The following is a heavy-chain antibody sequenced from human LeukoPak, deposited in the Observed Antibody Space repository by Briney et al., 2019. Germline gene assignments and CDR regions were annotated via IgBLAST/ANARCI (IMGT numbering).Heavy chain of an antibody. CDR2: ISYDGSNK. D-gene: IGHD2-15*01. Sequence: GGSLRLSCAASGFTFISYAMHWVRQAPGKGLEWVAVISYDGSNKYYADSVKGRFTISRDNSKNTLYLQMNSLRAEDTAVYYCARGYDNWFDPWGQGTLVTVSS. V-gene: IGHV3-30-3*01. J-gene: IGHJ5*02. CDR3: ARGYDNWFDP. CDR1: GFTFISYA.